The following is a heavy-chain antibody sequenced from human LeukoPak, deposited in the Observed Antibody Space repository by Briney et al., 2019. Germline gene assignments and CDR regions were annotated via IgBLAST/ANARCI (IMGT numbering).Heavy chain of an antibody. D-gene: IGHD3-10*01. J-gene: IGHJ6*02. CDR2: INPNGGST. CDR3: ARAFYYFGSGSYSGYYAMDV. Sequence: ASVKVSCKASGYTFTSYYMHWVRQAPGQGLEWMGIINPNGGSTSYAQKFQGRVTMARDTSTSTVYMEQSSLRSEDTAVYYCARAFYYFGSGSYSGYYAMDVWGQGTTVTVSS. V-gene: IGHV1-46*01. CDR1: GYTFTSYY.